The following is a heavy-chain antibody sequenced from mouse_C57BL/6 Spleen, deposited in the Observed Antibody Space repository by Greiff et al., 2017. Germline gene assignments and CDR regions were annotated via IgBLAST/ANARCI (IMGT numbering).Heavy chain of an antibody. D-gene: IGHD2-4*01. CDR2: IDPSDSYT. CDR1: GYTFTSYW. CDR3: ARTGKGDYAWFAY. V-gene: IGHV1-59*01. J-gene: IGHJ3*01. Sequence: QVQLQQPGAALVRPGTSVKLSCKASGYTFTSYWMHWVKQRPGQGLEWIGVIDPSDSYTNYNQKFKGKATLTVDTSSSTAYMQLSSLTSEDSAVYYCARTGKGDYAWFAYWGQGTLVTVSA.